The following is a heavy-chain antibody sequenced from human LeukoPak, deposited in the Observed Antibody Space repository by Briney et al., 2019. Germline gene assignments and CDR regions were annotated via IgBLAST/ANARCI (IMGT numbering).Heavy chain of an antibody. Sequence: GGSLRLSCAASGFIFSSYEMNWVRQAPGKGLEWISYISISGTTIHYAESVKGRFTISRDNSKNTLYLQMNSLRAEDTAVYYCAGDSKSWYAFGYWGQGTLVTVSS. D-gene: IGHD6-13*01. CDR2: ISISGTTI. V-gene: IGHV3-48*03. CDR3: AGDSKSWYAFGY. J-gene: IGHJ4*02. CDR1: GFIFSSYE.